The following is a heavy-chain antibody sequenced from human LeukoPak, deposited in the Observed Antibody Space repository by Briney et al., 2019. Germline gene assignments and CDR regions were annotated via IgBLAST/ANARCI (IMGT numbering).Heavy chain of an antibody. CDR2: INHSGST. D-gene: IGHD2-2*02. V-gene: IGHV4-34*01. Sequence: SETLSLTCAVYGGSFSGYYWSWIRQPPGKGLEWIGEINHSGSTNYNPSLKSRVTISVDTSKNQFSLKLSSVTAADTAVYYCARDVRRLYGAEVDYWGQGTLVTVSS. J-gene: IGHJ4*02. CDR1: GGSFSGYY. CDR3: ARDVRRLYGAEVDY.